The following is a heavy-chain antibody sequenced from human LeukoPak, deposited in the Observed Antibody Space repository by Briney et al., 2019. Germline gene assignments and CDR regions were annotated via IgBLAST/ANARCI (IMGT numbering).Heavy chain of an antibody. Sequence: GGSLILSCAASGFTFSSYTMNWVRQAPGKGLEWVSSISSSSSYMYYADSVKGRFTISRDNAKNSLYLQMNSLRVEDTAVYHCTRYDSSRFDPWGQGTLVIVSA. V-gene: IGHV3-21*06. CDR2: ISSSSSYM. CDR3: TRYDSSRFDP. CDR1: GFTFSSYT. D-gene: IGHD3-3*01. J-gene: IGHJ5*02.